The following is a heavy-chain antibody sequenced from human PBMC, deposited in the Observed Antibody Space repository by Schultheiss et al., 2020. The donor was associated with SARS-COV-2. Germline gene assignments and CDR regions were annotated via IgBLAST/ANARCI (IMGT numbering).Heavy chain of an antibody. CDR2: IYTSGST. CDR3: ARDGPSSGWYGYFDY. Sequence: SETLSLTCTVSGGSISTYYCSWIRQPAGKGLEWIGRIYTSGSTNYNPSLKSRVTMSVDTSKNQFSLKLSSVTAADTAVYYCARDGPSSGWYGYFDYWGQGTLVTVSS. J-gene: IGHJ4*02. V-gene: IGHV4-4*07. CDR1: GGSISTYY. D-gene: IGHD6-19*01.